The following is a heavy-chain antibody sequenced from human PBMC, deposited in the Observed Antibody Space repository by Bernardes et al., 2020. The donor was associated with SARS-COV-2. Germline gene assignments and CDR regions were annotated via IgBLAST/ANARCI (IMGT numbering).Heavy chain of an antibody. D-gene: IGHD6-13*01. CDR2: IYSSGST. Sequence: SETLSLTCTVSGGSISSGSYSWGWIRQPPGKGLEWIGNIYSSGSTYYNPSLKSRVTISVDTSKSQFSLRLNSVTVADTAVYFCARIGGYTTTWYEGGNWFDPWGQGILVTVSS. V-gene: IGHV4-39*01. CDR3: ARIGGYTTTWYEGGNWFDP. CDR1: GGSISSGSYS. J-gene: IGHJ5*02.